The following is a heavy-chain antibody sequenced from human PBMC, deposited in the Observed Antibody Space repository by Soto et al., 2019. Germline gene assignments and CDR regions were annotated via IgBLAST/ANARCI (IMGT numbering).Heavy chain of an antibody. V-gene: IGHV3-74*01. CDR2: VNSDGDYT. J-gene: IGHJ4*02. CDR1: GITFSSSW. Sequence: AGGSLRLSCAASGITFSSSWMHWVRQAPGRGLVWVSHVNSDGDYTSYADSVKGRFTISRDNAKNTLYLQMNSLGAEDAAVYYCAKGGRSHLDSWGQGTLVTVSS. CDR3: AKGGRSHLDS. D-gene: IGHD3-16*02.